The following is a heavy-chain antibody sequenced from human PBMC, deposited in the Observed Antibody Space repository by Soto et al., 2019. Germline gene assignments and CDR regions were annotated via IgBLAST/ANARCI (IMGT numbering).Heavy chain of an antibody. CDR3: ARATMIGLLSS. CDR1: GFAISSNF. V-gene: IGHV3-66*01. CDR2: IYSGGST. J-gene: IGHJ5*02. D-gene: IGHD3-22*01. Sequence: GGSLRLSCAASGFAISSNFMSWVRQAPGKGLEWVSVIYSGGSTYYADSVKGRFTISRDNSENTLYLQMNSLRAEDTAIYYCARATMIGLLSSWGQGTLVTVSS.